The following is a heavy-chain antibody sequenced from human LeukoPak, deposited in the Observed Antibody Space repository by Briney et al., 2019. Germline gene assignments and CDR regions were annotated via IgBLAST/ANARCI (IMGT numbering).Heavy chain of an antibody. J-gene: IGHJ4*02. V-gene: IGHV4-39*01. CDR3: ARHLRGAVAGIRGDVFRY. Sequence: KPSETMSLTCTVSGGSISSSSYYWGWIRQPPGKGLEWIGSIYYSGSTYYNPSLKSRVTISVDTSKNQFSLKLSSVTAADTAVYYCARHLRGAVAGIRGDVFRYWGQGTLVTVSS. CDR2: IYYSGST. D-gene: IGHD6-19*01. CDR1: GGSISSSSYY.